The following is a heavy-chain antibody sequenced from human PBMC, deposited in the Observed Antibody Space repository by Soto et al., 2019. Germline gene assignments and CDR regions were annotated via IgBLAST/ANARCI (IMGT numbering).Heavy chain of an antibody. D-gene: IGHD1-26*01. V-gene: IGHV4-59*08. CDR3: ARGRWFDP. CDR2: IYYSGST. CDR1: GGSITNSY. J-gene: IGHJ5*02. Sequence: QVQLQESGPGLVKPSETLSLTCTVSGGSITNSYLSWIRQPPGKGLEWIGYIYYSGSTNYNPSLKSGVXXSEATSQNQFSLKLTSVTAADTAVYYCARGRWFDPWGQGTLVTVSS.